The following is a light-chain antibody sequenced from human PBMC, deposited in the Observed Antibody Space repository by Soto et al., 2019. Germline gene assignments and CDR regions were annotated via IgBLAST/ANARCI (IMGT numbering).Light chain of an antibody. J-gene: IGLJ2*01. CDR1: SSDVGGYNY. Sequence: QSVLTQPASVSGSPGQSIPISCTGTSSDVGGYNYVSWYQQHPGKAPKLMIYDVSNRPSGASNRFSGSKSGNTASLTISGLQAEDEADYYCSSYTSSSTQVFGGGTK. V-gene: IGLV2-14*01. CDR3: SSYTSSSTQV. CDR2: DVS.